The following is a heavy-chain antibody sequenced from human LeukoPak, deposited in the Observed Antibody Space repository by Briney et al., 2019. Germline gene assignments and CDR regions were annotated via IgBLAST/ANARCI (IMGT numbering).Heavy chain of an antibody. CDR2: INPKIADT. CDR1: GYTFNDFY. J-gene: IGHJ4*02. Sequence: ASVTVSFKASGYTFNDFYVHWVRQAPGQGLEWMGWINPKIADTIYAQSVRGRVTMTRDTSITTAYLELSSLRSDDTAVYYCARSLPYDNRNPHIDHWGQGTLSTVSS. V-gene: IGHV1-2*02. D-gene: IGHD3-22*01. CDR3: ARSLPYDNRNPHIDH.